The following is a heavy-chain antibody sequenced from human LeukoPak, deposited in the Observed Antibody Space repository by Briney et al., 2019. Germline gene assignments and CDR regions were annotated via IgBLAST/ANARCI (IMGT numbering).Heavy chain of an antibody. CDR3: ARSEWIQPYYFDY. J-gene: IGHJ4*02. CDR1: GYTFTSYG. V-gene: IGHV1-18*01. D-gene: IGHD5-18*01. CDR2: ISAYNGNT. Sequence: ASVKVSCKASGYTFTSYGISWVRQAPGQGLEWMGWISAYNGNTNYAQKFQDRVSMTTDTSTSTAYMELRSLRSDDTAVYYCARSEWIQPYYFDYWGQGTLVTVSS.